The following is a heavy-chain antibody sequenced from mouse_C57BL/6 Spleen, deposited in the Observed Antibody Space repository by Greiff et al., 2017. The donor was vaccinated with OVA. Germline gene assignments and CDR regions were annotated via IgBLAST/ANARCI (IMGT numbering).Heavy chain of an antibody. CDR3: ARSDGYDDAMDY. V-gene: IGHV1-61*01. CDR2: IYPSDSET. J-gene: IGHJ4*01. Sequence: VQLQQPGAELVRPGSSVKLSCKASGYTFTSYWMDWVKQRPGQGLEWIGNIYPSDSETHYNQKFKDKATLTVDKSSSTAYMQLSSLTSEDSAVYYCARSDGYDDAMDYWGQGTSVTVSS. CDR1: GYTFTSYW. D-gene: IGHD2-2*01.